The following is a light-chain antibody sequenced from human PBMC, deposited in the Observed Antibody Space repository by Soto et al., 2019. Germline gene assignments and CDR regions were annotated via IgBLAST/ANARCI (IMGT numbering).Light chain of an antibody. CDR2: RNN. CDR3: AAWDDSLSGPV. CDR1: SSNIGKNN. J-gene: IGLJ2*01. Sequence: QLVLTQPPSASGTPGQRVPIFCSGSSSNIGKNNVYWYQQLPGTAPKLLIYRNNQRPSGVPDRFSGSKSGTSASLAISGLRSDDETDYYCAAWDDSLSGPVFGGGTKLTVL. V-gene: IGLV1-47*01.